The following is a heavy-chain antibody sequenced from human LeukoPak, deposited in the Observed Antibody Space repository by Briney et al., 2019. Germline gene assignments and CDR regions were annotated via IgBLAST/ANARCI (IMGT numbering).Heavy chain of an antibody. CDR3: AKEGRAGAATGDYLDY. Sequence: GGSLSLSCAASGFTSSSDATSWGRQAPGKGLEGVSGISGSGDTTKYADSVKGRFTISRDNSKNTPYLQMNSLRADDTAVYYCAKEGRAGAATGDYLDYWGQGTLVTVSS. CDR2: ISGSGDTT. CDR1: GFTSSSDA. D-gene: IGHD6-13*01. V-gene: IGHV3-23*01. J-gene: IGHJ4*02.